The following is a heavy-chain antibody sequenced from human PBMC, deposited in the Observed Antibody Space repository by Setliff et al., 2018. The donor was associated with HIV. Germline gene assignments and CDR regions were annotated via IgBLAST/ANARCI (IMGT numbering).Heavy chain of an antibody. Sequence: SETLSLTCSISGGFISSYYWTWIRQAPGKGLEWIGHVYYTGSTNYNPSVKSRVTISVDTSKNQFSLKLRSVTAADRAVYYCARVPGYSSGTSYMDVWGKGTTVTVSS. CDR1: GGFISSYY. CDR2: VYYTGST. J-gene: IGHJ6*03. V-gene: IGHV4-59*12. CDR3: ARVPGYSSGTSYMDV. D-gene: IGHD6-19*01.